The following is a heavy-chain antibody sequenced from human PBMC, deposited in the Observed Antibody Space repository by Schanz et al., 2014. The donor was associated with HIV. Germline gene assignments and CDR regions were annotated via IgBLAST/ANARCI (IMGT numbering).Heavy chain of an antibody. D-gene: IGHD3-10*01. J-gene: IGHJ4*02. CDR1: EYTFSTYY. V-gene: IGHV1-46*01. CDR3: TRLFTARRGYFDY. Sequence: VHLVQSGAEVKKPGASVKVSCKASEYTFSTYYIHWVRQAPGHGPEWMGGIYPSSGASETAQRFQGRLTMTSDSSTSTVYMELSNLMSDDTAVYYCTRLFTARRGYFDYWAQGVLVTVSS. CDR2: IYPSSGAS.